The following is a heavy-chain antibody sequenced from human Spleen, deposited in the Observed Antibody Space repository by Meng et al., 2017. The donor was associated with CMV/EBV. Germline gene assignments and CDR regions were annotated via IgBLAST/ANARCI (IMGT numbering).Heavy chain of an antibody. CDR2: IIPILGIA. V-gene: IGHV1-69*04. CDR1: GYTFTSYG. Sequence: SVKVSCKASGYTFTSYGISWVRQAPGQGLEWMGRIIPILGIANYAQKFQGRVTITADKSTSTAYMELSSLRSEDTAVYYCARGTWFGEFDNWGQGTLVTVSS. CDR3: ARGTWFGEFDN. D-gene: IGHD3-10*01. J-gene: IGHJ5*02.